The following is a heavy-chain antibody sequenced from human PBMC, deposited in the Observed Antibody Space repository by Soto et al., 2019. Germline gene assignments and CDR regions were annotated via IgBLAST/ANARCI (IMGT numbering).Heavy chain of an antibody. CDR2: IYYSGST. Sequence: SETLSLTCTVSGGSISSGDYYWSWIRQPPGKGLEWIGYIYYSGSTYYNPSLKSRVTISVDTSKNQFSLKLSSVTAADTAVYYCARIYDSSGHFDYWGQGTLVTVSS. D-gene: IGHD3-22*01. V-gene: IGHV4-30-4*01. CDR3: ARIYDSSGHFDY. CDR1: GGSISSGDYY. J-gene: IGHJ4*02.